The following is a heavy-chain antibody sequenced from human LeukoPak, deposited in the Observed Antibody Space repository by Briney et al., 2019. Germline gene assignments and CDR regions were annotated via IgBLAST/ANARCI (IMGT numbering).Heavy chain of an antibody. CDR3: AKHGASDYYYGMDV. D-gene: IGHD1-26*01. CDR2: ISYDGSNK. Sequence: PGRSLRLSCAASGFTFSSYGMHWVRQAPGKGLEWVAVISYDGSNKYYADSVKGRFTISRDNSKNTLYLQMNSLRAEDTAVYYCAKHGASDYYYGMDVWGQGTTVTVSS. V-gene: IGHV3-30*18. CDR1: GFTFSSYG. J-gene: IGHJ6*02.